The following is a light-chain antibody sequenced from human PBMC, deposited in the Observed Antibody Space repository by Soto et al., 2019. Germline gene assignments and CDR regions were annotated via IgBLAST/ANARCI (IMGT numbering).Light chain of an antibody. CDR2: DAS. V-gene: IGKV1-39*01. CDR1: QSISTY. J-gene: IGKJ5*01. Sequence: DIQMTHAPSSVPASVGDRVIITGRASQSISTYLAWYQQKLGKAPKLXIYDASTLQSGVPSRFRGSGAGTDFTLTISSLQPEDFAVYYCQQTYTITITFGQGTRLEIK. CDR3: QQTYTITIT.